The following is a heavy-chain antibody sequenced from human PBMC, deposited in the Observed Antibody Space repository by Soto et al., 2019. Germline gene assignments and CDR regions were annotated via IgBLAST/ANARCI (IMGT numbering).Heavy chain of an antibody. J-gene: IGHJ4*02. Sequence: GGSLRLSCAASGFTFSSYGMHWVRQAPGKGREWVAVIWYDGSNKYYADSVKGRFTISRDNSKNTLYLQMNSLRAEDTAVYYCARDVASQSHTEFDYWGQGTLVTVSS. V-gene: IGHV3-33*01. CDR2: IWYDGSNK. D-gene: IGHD2-21*01. CDR1: GFTFSSYG. CDR3: ARDVASQSHTEFDY.